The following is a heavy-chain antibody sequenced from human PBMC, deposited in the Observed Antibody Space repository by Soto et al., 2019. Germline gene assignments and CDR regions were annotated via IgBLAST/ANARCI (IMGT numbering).Heavy chain of an antibody. J-gene: IGHJ6*02. CDR1: GYSFADYH. CDR2: INPKSGGT. Sequence: ASVKVSCKASGYSFADYHIHWVRQAPVQGLEWLGRINPKSGGTSTAQKFQGWVTMTTDTSISTASMELTRLTSDDTAIYYCARGDSTDCSNGVCSFFYNHDMDVWGQGTTVTVSS. D-gene: IGHD2-8*01. V-gene: IGHV1-2*04. CDR3: ARGDSTDCSNGVCSFFYNHDMDV.